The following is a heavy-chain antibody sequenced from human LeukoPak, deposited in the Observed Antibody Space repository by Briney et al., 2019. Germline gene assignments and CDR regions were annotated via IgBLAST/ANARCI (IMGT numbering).Heavy chain of an antibody. D-gene: IGHD4/OR15-4a*01. Sequence: PSETLSLTCTVSGGSISSGDYYWSWIRQPPGKGLERIGYIYYSGSTYYNPSLKSRVTISVDTSKNQFSLKLSSVTAADTAVYYCPGGPLSYGGGGLGRFDPGGQGPLFTVSS. V-gene: IGHV4-30-4*01. CDR1: GGSISSGDYY. CDR3: PGGPLSYGGGGLGRFDP. J-gene: IGHJ5*02. CDR2: IYYSGST.